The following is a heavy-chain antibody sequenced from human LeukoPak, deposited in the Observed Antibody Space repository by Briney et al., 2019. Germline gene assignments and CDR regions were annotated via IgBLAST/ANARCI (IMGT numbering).Heavy chain of an antibody. Sequence: GASVNVSCKASGYTFTSYYMHWVRQAPGQGLEWMGIINPSGGSTSYAQKFQGRVTMTRGTSTSTVYMELSSLRSEDTAVYYCATLPTRYCSGGSCQNWFDPWGQGTLVTVSS. CDR2: INPSGGST. CDR3: ATLPTRYCSGGSCQNWFDP. D-gene: IGHD2-15*01. J-gene: IGHJ5*02. V-gene: IGHV1-46*01. CDR1: GYTFTSYY.